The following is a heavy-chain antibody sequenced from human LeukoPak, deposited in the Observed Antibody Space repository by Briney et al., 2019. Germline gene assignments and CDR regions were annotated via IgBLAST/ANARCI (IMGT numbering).Heavy chain of an antibody. CDR2: INQSGST. Sequence: SETLSLTCAVYGGSFSGYYWSWIRQPPGKGLEWIGEINQSGSTNYNPSLKSRVTISVDTSKNQFSLKLSSVTAADTAVYYCARAGDYVWGSYRYAEPPDYWGQGTLVTVSS. V-gene: IGHV4-34*01. J-gene: IGHJ4*02. D-gene: IGHD3-16*02. CDR1: GGSFSGYY. CDR3: ARAGDYVWGSYRYAEPPDY.